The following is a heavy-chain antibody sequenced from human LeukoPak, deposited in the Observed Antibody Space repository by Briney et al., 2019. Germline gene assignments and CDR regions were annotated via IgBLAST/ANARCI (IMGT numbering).Heavy chain of an antibody. CDR3: ASGVGATTGDAFDI. CDR2: IYYSGST. V-gene: IGHV4-39*07. J-gene: IGHJ3*02. D-gene: IGHD1-26*01. Sequence: PSETLSLTCTVSGGSISSSSYYWGWIRQPPRKGLEWIGSIYYSGSTYYNPSLKSRVTISVDTSKNQFSLKLSSVTAADTAVYYCASGVGATTGDAFDIWGQGTMVTVSS. CDR1: GGSISSSSYY.